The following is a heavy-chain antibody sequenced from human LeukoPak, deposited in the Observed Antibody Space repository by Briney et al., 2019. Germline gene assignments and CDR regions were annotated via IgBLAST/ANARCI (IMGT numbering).Heavy chain of an antibody. CDR2: ISSSSSYI. V-gene: IGHV3-21*01. Sequence: GGSLRLSCAASGFTLSSYSMNWVRQAPGKGLEWVSSISSSSSYIYYADSVKGRFTISRDNAKNSLYLQMNSLRAEDTAVYYCASNWGLGRDYRGQGTLVTVSS. D-gene: IGHD7-27*01. CDR1: GFTLSSYS. CDR3: ASNWGLGRDY. J-gene: IGHJ4*02.